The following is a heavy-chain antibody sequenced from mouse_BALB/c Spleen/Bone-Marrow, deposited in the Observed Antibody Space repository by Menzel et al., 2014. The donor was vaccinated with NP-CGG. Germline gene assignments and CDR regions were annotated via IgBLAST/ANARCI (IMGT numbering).Heavy chain of an antibody. Sequence: LVKTGASVKISCKASDYSFTDYYVHWVKQTHGKSLEWIGYISCYNGATSYNQKFKGKATFTVDTSSSTAYMQFSSLTSEDSAVYYCARSEGIYYYGSSYALDYWGQGTSVTVSS. D-gene: IGHD1-1*01. CDR1: DYSFTDYY. J-gene: IGHJ4*01. CDR2: ISCYNGAT. V-gene: IGHV1S34*01. CDR3: ARSEGIYYYGSSYALDY.